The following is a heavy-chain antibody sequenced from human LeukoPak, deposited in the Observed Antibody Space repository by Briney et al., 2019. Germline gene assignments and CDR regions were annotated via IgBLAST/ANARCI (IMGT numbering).Heavy chain of an antibody. V-gene: IGHV4-4*07. CDR3: ARDVFCSGGSCYSGQFDY. CDR1: GGSISSYY. CDR2: IYTSGST. J-gene: IGHJ4*02. D-gene: IGHD2-15*01. Sequence: PSETLSLTCTVSGGSISSYYWSWIRQPAGKGLEWIGRIYTSGSTNYNPSLKSRVTMSVDTSKNQFSLKLSSVTAADTAVYYCARDVFCSGGSCYSGQFDYWGQGTLVTVSS.